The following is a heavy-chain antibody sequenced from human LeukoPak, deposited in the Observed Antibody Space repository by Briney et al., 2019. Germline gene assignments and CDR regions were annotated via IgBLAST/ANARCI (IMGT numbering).Heavy chain of an antibody. D-gene: IGHD4-17*01. J-gene: IGHJ4*02. CDR2: IYYSGST. V-gene: IGHV4-61*01. CDR1: GGSVSSGSYY. Sequence: SETLSLTCTVSGGSVSSGSYYWSWIRQPPGKGLEWIGYIYYSGSTNYNPSLKSRVTISVDTSKNQFSLKLSSVTAADTAVYYCARDNYGDFILDYWGQGTLVTVSS. CDR3: ARDNYGDFILDY.